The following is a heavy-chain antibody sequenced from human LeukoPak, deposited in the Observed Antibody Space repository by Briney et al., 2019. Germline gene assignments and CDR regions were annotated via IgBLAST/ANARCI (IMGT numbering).Heavy chain of an antibody. CDR1: GFTFSSYA. J-gene: IGHJ4*02. CDR3: AREWPMTPYFGY. V-gene: IGHV3-30*04. D-gene: IGHD5-24*01. Sequence: GGSLRLSCAASGFTFSSYAMHWVRQAPGKGLEWVAVISYDGSNKYYADSVKGRFTISRDNSKNTLYLQMNSLRAEDTAVYYCAREWPMTPYFGYWGQGTLVTVSS. CDR2: ISYDGSNK.